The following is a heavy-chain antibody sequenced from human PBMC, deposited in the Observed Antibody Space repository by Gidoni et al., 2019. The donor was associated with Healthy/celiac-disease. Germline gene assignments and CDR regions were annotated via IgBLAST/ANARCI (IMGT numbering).Heavy chain of an antibody. CDR3: ARDRQRWLQSEGAFDI. V-gene: IGHV3-33*01. CDR2: IWYDGSNK. Sequence: QVQLVESGGGVVQHGRSLRLSCAASGFTSSSYGMHWVRQAPGKGLEWVAVIWYDGSNKYYADSVKGRFTISRDNSKNTLYLQMNSLRAEDTAVYYCARDRQRWLQSEGAFDIWGQGTMVTVSS. J-gene: IGHJ3*02. D-gene: IGHD5-12*01. CDR1: GFTSSSYG.